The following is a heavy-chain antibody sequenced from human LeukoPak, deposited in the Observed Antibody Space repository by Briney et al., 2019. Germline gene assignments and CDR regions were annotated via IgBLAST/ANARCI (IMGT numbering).Heavy chain of an antibody. J-gene: IGHJ5*02. CDR3: ARTPLGYCSSTSCYGFDP. V-gene: IGHV3-30*03. D-gene: IGHD2-2*01. Sequence: PGGSLRLSCAASGFTFRSYGIYWVRQAPGKGLEWVAVISYDGSNKNYAVSVRGRFTISRDNSKNTLFLQMNSLRAEDTAVYYCARTPLGYCSSTSCYGFDPWGQGTLVTVSS. CDR2: ISYDGSNK. CDR1: GFTFRSYG.